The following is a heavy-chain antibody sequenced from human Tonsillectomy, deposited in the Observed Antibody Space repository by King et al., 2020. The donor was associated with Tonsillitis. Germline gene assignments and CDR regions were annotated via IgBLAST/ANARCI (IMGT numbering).Heavy chain of an antibody. CDR2: FYSGGST. CDR3: ARDVAAAGFLWD. CDR1: GFTVSSNY. Sequence: QLVQSGGGLIQPGGSLRLSCAASGFTVSSNYMSWVRQAPGKGLEWVSIFYSGGSTDYADSVKGRFTISRDNSKNTLYLQMNSLRAEDTAVYYCARDVAAAGFLWDWGQGTLVTVSS. D-gene: IGHD6-13*01. J-gene: IGHJ4*02. V-gene: IGHV3-53*01.